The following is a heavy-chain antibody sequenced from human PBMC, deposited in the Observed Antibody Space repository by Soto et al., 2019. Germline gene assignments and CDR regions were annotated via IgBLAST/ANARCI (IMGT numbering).Heavy chain of an antibody. J-gene: IGHJ4*02. V-gene: IGHV1-2*02. D-gene: IGHD3-9*01. CDR2: LSPKSGGT. Sequence: QVQRVQSGAEVKKPGASVKVSFDDSGYSFIDYYLHWVRQAPGQGFEWMGRLSPKSGGTNYAHKFEGRVTMTWDTSLNTAYMELSSLKSDDTAVYYCARPPGYISDWYYFDLWGQGTRVTVSS. CDR1: GYSFIDYY. CDR3: ARPPGYISDWYYFDL.